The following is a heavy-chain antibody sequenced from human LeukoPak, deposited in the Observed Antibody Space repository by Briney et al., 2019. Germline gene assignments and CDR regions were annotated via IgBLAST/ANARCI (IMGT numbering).Heavy chain of an antibody. CDR2: IYDGDNA. CDR1: GFALSTTY. CDR3: ARDRVQLGVFDY. Sequence: GGSLRLSCVASGFALSTTYMSWVRQAPGKGLEWVSVIYDGDNANYADSVKGRFTISRDNSKNTLYLQMNSLRAEDTAVYYCARDRVQLGVFDYWGQGTLVTVSS. V-gene: IGHV3-66*02. D-gene: IGHD1-1*01. J-gene: IGHJ4*02.